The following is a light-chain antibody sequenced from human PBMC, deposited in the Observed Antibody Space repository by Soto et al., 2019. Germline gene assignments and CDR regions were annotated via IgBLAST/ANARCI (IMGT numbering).Light chain of an antibody. CDR2: DAS. V-gene: IGKV1-33*01. J-gene: IGKJ1*01. CDR1: QDISNY. CDR3: QQYDNLPRT. Sequence: DIQMTQSPSSLSASVGDRVTITCQASQDISNYLNWYQQKPGKAPKLLIYDASNLETGVPSRFSGRGSGTDFTFTINSLQAEDIATYYCQQYDNLPRTFGQGTKVEVK.